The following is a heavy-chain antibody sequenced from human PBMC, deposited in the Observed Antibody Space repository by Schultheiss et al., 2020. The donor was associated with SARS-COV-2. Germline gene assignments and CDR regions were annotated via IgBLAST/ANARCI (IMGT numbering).Heavy chain of an antibody. Sequence: GGSLRLSCAASGFTFSSYSMNWVRQAPGKGLEWVSSISSSGSYIYYADSVKGRFTISRDNAKNSLYLQMNSLRAEDTAVYYCARGWTPGGTEDAFDIWGQGTMVTVSS. CDR1: GFTFSSYS. CDR3: ARGWTPGGTEDAFDI. V-gene: IGHV3-21*01. J-gene: IGHJ3*02. CDR2: ISSSGSYI. D-gene: IGHD4-23*01.